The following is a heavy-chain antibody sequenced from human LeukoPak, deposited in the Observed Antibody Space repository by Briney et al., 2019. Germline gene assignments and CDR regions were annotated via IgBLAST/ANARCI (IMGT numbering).Heavy chain of an antibody. V-gene: IGHV3-30*18. D-gene: IGHD6-19*01. Sequence: GRSLRLSCAAPGFTFSSYGMHWVRQAPGKGLEWVAVISYDGSNKYYADSVKGRFTISRDNSKNTLYLQMNSLRAEDTAVYYCAKDTSSGPLYYGMDVWGQGTTVTVSS. CDR1: GFTFSSYG. J-gene: IGHJ6*02. CDR2: ISYDGSNK. CDR3: AKDTSSGPLYYGMDV.